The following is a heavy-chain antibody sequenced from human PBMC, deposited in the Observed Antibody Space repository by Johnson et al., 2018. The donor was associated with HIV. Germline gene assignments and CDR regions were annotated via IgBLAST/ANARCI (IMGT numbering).Heavy chain of an antibody. CDR2: ISWNSGSI. CDR1: GFTFDDYA. J-gene: IGHJ3*02. V-gene: IGHV3-9*01. D-gene: IGHD6-13*01. Sequence: VQLVESGGGLVQPGRSLRLSCAASGFTFDDYAMHWVRQAPGKGLEWVSGISWNSGSIGYADSVKGRFTISRDNAKNSLYLQMNSLRAEDTAVYYCARERARQELGLDGAFDIWGQGTTVSVS. CDR3: ARERARQELGLDGAFDI.